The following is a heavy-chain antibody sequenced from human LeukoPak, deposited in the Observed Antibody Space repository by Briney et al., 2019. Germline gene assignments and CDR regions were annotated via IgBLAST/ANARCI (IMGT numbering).Heavy chain of an antibody. CDR2: INGDGSNS. D-gene: IGHD3-16*01. Sequence: GGSLRLSCVASGFTFTTYWMHWVRQAPGKGLVWVSRINGDGSNSNYADSVKGRFTISRDNARNTPYLQMNGLRAEDTALYYCARTSPTSHFDFWGQGTLVTVSS. V-gene: IGHV3-74*01. CDR3: ARTSPTSHFDF. CDR1: GFTFTTYW. J-gene: IGHJ4*02.